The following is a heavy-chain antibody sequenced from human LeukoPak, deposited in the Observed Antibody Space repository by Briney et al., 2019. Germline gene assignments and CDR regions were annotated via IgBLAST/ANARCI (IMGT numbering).Heavy chain of an antibody. V-gene: IGHV3-7*03. CDR1: GLIFSDDL. CDR3: TKEGRSLQTY. J-gene: IGHJ4*02. CDR2: IKEDGTET. D-gene: IGHD5-24*01. Sequence: PGGSLRLSCAASGLIFSDDLMDWVRQAPGAGLEWVANIKEDGTETYYVDSVKGRFTISRDNAKNSLYLQMNSLRVEDTAVYYCTKEGRSLQTYWGQGTLVTVSS.